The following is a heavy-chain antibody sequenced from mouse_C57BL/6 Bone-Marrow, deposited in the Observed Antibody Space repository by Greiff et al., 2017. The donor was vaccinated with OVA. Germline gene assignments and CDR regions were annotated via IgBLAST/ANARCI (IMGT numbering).Heavy chain of an antibody. Sequence: QVTLKESGPGILQPSQTLSLTCSFSGFSLRTFGLGVGWIRQPSGKGLEWLAHIWWDDDKSYNPALKSRLTISKDTSKKKVVLKIANVDTADTATDYCARIRKSWCAYWGQGTLVTVSA. CDR2: IWWDDDK. J-gene: IGHJ3*01. CDR3: ARIRKSWCAY. CDR1: GFSLRTFGLG. V-gene: IGHV8-8*01.